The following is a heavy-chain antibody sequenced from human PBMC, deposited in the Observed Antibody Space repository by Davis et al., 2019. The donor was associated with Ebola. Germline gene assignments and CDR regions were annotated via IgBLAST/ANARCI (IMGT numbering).Heavy chain of an antibody. CDR1: GGSISSSSYY. J-gene: IGHJ5*02. V-gene: IGHV4-39*01. CDR2: IYYSGST. Sequence: MPSETLSLTCTVSGGSISSSSYYWGWIRQPPGKGLEWIGSIYYSGSTNYNPSLKSRVTISVDTSKNQFSLKLSSVTAADTAVYYCARHAWYCSSTSCINWFDPWGQGTLVTVSS. CDR3: ARHAWYCSSTSCINWFDP. D-gene: IGHD2-2*01.